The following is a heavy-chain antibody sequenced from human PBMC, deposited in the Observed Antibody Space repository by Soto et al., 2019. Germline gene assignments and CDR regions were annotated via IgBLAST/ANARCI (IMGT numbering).Heavy chain of an antibody. CDR2: INSDGSST. J-gene: IGHJ6*02. CDR1: GFTFSSYW. V-gene: IGHV3-74*01. D-gene: IGHD3-3*01. Sequence: GGSLRLSCAASGFTFSSYWMHWVRQAPGKGLVWVSRINSDGSSTSYADSVKGRFTISRDNAKNTLYLQMNSLRAEDTAVYYCARPSSGDYDFWSGYLGPPSDCYGMDVWGQGTTVTVSS. CDR3: ARPSSGDYDFWSGYLGPPSDCYGMDV.